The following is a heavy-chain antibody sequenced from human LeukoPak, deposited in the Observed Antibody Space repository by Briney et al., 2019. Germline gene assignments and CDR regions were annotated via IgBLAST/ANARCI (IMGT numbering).Heavy chain of an antibody. Sequence: SQTLSLTCTVSGGSISSGGYSWSWIRQPPGKGLEWIGYIYHSGSTYYNPSLKSRVTISVDRSKNQFSLKLSSVTAADTAVYYCARAPYDYVWGSYRLDAFDIWGQGTMVTVSS. CDR1: GGSISSGGYS. CDR3: ARAPYDYVWGSYRLDAFDI. J-gene: IGHJ3*02. D-gene: IGHD3-16*02. V-gene: IGHV4-30-2*01. CDR2: IYHSGST.